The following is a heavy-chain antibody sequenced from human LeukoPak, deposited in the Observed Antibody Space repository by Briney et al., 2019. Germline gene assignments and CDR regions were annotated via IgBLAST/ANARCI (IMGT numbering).Heavy chain of an antibody. J-gene: IGHJ4*02. V-gene: IGHV3-33*01. CDR3: AREGYYYDSSGYSDY. Sequence: QPGRSLRLSCAASGFTFSSYGMHWVRQAPGKGLEWVAVIWYDGSNKYYADSVKGRFTISRDNSKNTLYLQMNSLGAEDTAVYYCAREGYYYDSSGYSDYWGQGTLVTVSS. CDR2: IWYDGSNK. D-gene: IGHD3-22*01. CDR1: GFTFSSYG.